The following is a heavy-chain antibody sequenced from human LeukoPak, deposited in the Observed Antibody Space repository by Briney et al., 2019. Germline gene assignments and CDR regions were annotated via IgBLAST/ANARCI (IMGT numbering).Heavy chain of an antibody. J-gene: IGHJ6*02. V-gene: IGHV7-4-1*02. CDR1: GYTFTSYA. D-gene: IGHD4-17*01. Sequence: ASVKVSCKASGYTFTSYAMNWVRQAPGQGLEWMGWINTNTGNPTYAQGFTGRFVFSLDTSVSTAYLQISSLKAEDTAVYYCASPTVTQIPRPNYYYGMDVWGQGTTVTVSS. CDR3: ASPTVTQIPRPNYYYGMDV. CDR2: INTNTGNP.